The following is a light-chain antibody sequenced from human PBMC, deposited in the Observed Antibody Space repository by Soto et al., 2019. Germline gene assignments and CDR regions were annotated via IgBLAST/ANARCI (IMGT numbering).Light chain of an antibody. V-gene: IGLV1-40*01. CDR1: SSNIGAGYD. CDR3: QSFDNRPHVI. J-gene: IGLJ2*01. CDR2: DTT. Sequence: QSVLTQPPSVSGAPGQRVTISCTGSSSNIGAGYDVHWYQQLPGTAPRLLIYDTTSRPSGVPDRFSGSKSGTSASLTITGLQAEDEADYFCQSFDNRPHVIFGGGTQLTVL.